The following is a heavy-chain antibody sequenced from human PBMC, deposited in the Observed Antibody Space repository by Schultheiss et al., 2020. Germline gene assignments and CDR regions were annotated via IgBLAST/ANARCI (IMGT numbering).Heavy chain of an antibody. CDR2: IYYSGST. D-gene: IGHD4-17*01. J-gene: IGHJ4*02. V-gene: IGHV4-59*05. Sequence: SETLSLTCTISGGSSSSYYWSWIRQPPGKGLEWIGSIYYSGSTYYNPSLKSRVTISVDTSKNQFSLKLSSVTAADTAVYYCATSYGDYAVFDYWGQGTLVTVSS. CDR3: ATSYGDYAVFDY. CDR1: GGSSSSYY.